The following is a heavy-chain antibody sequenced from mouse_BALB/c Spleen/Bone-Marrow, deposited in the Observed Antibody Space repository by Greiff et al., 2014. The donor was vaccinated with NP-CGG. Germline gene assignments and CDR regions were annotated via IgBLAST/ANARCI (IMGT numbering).Heavy chain of an antibody. D-gene: IGHD2-14*01. CDR1: GYTFTDYA. Sequence: VKLMESGAELVRPGVSVKISCEGSGYTFTDYAIHWVKQSHAKSLEWIGLISGYYGDAIYNQKFKGKATMTVDKSSRTAYMDLARLTSEDSAIYYGARSGKVRNAMDYWGQGTSVTVSS. CDR3: ARSGKVRNAMDY. J-gene: IGHJ4*01. CDR2: ISGYYGDA. V-gene: IGHV1-67*01.